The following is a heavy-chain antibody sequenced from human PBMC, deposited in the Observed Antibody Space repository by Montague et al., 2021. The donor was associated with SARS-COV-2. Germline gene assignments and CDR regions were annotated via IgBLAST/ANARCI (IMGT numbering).Heavy chain of an antibody. CDR3: ARDSEYSIDY. CDR1: GDSVSSNTVA. Sequence: CAISGDSVSSNTVAWNWFRQSPSRGLEWLGRTYYRSKWYNDYAVSMQSRVTINPDTSKNQFSLHVSSVTPEDTAVYYCARDSEYSIDYWGRGLLVTVSS. J-gene: IGHJ4*02. D-gene: IGHD6-6*01. V-gene: IGHV6-1*01. CDR2: TYYRSKWYN.